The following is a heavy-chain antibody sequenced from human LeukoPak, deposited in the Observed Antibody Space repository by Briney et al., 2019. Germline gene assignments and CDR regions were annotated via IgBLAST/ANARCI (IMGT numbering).Heavy chain of an antibody. CDR3: ARVTLSDSLILDY. Sequence: GGSLRLSCAASGFTFDDYAMHWVRQAPGKGLGWVSGISWNSGSIGYADSVKGRFTISRDNAKNSLYLQMNSLRAEDTALYYCARVTLSDSLILDYWGQGTLVTVSS. D-gene: IGHD3/OR15-3a*01. CDR2: ISWNSGSI. V-gene: IGHV3-9*01. J-gene: IGHJ4*02. CDR1: GFTFDDYA.